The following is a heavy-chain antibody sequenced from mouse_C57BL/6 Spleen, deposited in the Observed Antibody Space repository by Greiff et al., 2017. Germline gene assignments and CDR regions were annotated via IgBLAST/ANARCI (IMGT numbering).Heavy chain of an antibody. J-gene: IGHJ2*01. Sequence: EVQLVESGGDLVKPGGSLKLSCAASGFTFSSYGMSWVRQTPDKRLEWVATISSGGSYTYYPDSVKGRFTISRDNAKNTLYLQMSSLKSEDTAMYYCARHEANWNLFDYWGQGTTLTVSS. CDR3: ARHEANWNLFDY. CDR2: ISSGGSYT. CDR1: GFTFSSYG. V-gene: IGHV5-6*01. D-gene: IGHD4-1*01.